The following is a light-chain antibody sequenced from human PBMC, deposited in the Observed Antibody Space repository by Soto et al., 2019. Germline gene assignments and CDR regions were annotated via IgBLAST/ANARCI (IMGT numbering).Light chain of an antibody. CDR2: DVS. CDR1: SSDVGGYNY. CDR3: SSYTDTPTLDV. J-gene: IGLJ1*01. Sequence: QSVLTQPASVSGSPGQSIAISCTGTSSDVGGYNYVSWYQQHPGKVPKLIIYDVSNRPSGVSDRFSGSKSGNTASLTISGLQAGDEANYYCSSYTDTPTLDVFETGTKVTAL. V-gene: IGLV2-14*01.